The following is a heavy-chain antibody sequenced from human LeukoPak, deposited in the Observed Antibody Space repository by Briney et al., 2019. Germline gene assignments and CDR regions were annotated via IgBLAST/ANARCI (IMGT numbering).Heavy chain of an antibody. CDR1: GGSFSGYY. D-gene: IGHD4-17*01. CDR3: ASHSRDGDHYYYYGMDV. J-gene: IGHJ6*02. V-gene: IGHV4-34*01. CDR2: INHSGST. Sequence: SETLSLTCAVYGGSFSGYYWSWIRQPPGKGLEWIGEINHSGSTNYNPSLKSRVTISVDTSKNQFSLKLSSVTAADTAVYYCASHSRDGDHYYYYGMDVWGQGTTVTVSS.